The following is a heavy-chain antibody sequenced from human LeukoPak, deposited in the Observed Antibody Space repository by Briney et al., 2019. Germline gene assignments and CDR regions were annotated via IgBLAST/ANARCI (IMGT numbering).Heavy chain of an antibody. V-gene: IGHV3-23*01. CDR2: ISGSGGDS. D-gene: IGHD3-22*01. CDR1: GFTFSSYA. Sequence: GGSLRLSCAASGFTFSSYAMSWVRQAPGKGLEWVSTISGSGGDSYYADSVKGRFTISRDNSKNTLYLQMNSLRAEDTAVYYCARAMIVVVSYFDYWGQGTLVTVSS. CDR3: ARAMIVVVSYFDY. J-gene: IGHJ4*02.